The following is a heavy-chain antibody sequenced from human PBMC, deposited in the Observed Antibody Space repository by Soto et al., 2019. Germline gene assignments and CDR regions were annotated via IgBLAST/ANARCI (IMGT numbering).Heavy chain of an antibody. Sequence: SVKVSCKASGGTFSSYTISWVRQAPGQGLEWMGRIIPILGIANYAQKFQGRVTITADKSTSTAYMELSSLRSEDTAVYYCARVGIAAAGYLDAFDIWGQGTMVTVSS. D-gene: IGHD6-13*01. CDR3: ARVGIAAAGYLDAFDI. CDR1: GGTFSSYT. V-gene: IGHV1-69*02. CDR2: IIPILGIA. J-gene: IGHJ3*02.